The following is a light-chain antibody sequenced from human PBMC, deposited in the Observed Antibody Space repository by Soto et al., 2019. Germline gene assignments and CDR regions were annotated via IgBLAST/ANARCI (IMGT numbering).Light chain of an antibody. V-gene: IGLV1-47*01. CDR2: RND. Sequence: QSVLTQPSSVSGTPGQGVTISCSGSISNIGNNYVYWFQQLPGTAPKVLTNRNDQRPSGVPDRFSCSKSGTSASLAISGLRSEDEADYYCAAWDDTVRSDVFGTGTKVTVL. J-gene: IGLJ1*01. CDR1: ISNIGNNY. CDR3: AAWDDTVRSDV.